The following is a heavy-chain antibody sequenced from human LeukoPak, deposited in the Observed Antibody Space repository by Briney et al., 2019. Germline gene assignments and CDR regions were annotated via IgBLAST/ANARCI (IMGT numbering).Heavy chain of an antibody. CDR2: IYYSGST. D-gene: IGHD5-12*01. J-gene: IGHJ3*02. V-gene: IGHV4-31*03. CDR3: ARDKGEWLRSRGTDAFDI. CDR1: GGSISSGGYY. Sequence: SQTLSLTCTVSGGSISSGGYYWGWIRQHPGKGLEWIGYIYYSGSTYYNPSLKSRVTISVDTSKNQFSLKLSSVTAADTAVYYCARDKGEWLRSRGTDAFDIWGQGTMVTVSS.